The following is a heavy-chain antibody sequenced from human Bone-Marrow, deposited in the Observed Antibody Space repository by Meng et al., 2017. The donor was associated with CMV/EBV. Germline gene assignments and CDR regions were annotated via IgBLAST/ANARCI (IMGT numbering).Heavy chain of an antibody. D-gene: IGHD2-2*01. CDR1: GYTFTSYD. J-gene: IGHJ6*02. CDR2: IIPILGIA. Sequence: SVKVSCKASGYTFTSYDISWVRQAPGQGLEWMGRIIPILGIANYAQKFQGRVTITADKSTSTAYMELSSLRSEDTAVYYCARIVVPAARVSYYYYGMDVWGQGTTVTVSS. V-gene: IGHV1-69*04. CDR3: ARIVVPAARVSYYYYGMDV.